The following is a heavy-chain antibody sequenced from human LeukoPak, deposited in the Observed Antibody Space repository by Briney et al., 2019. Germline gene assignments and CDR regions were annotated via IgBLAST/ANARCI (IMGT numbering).Heavy chain of an antibody. Sequence: KTSETLSLTCTVSGGSISSSNYHWGWMRQSPGKGLEWIGSIDYSGNNYHNPSSKSRVTMSADTSRNQISLKLSSVTAADTAVYYCARVVNYYGSGSYFLGGPQYGMDVWGQGTTVTVSS. D-gene: IGHD3-10*01. CDR3: ARVVNYYGSGSYFLGGPQYGMDV. J-gene: IGHJ6*02. CDR1: GGSISSSNYH. CDR2: IDYSGNN. V-gene: IGHV4-39*01.